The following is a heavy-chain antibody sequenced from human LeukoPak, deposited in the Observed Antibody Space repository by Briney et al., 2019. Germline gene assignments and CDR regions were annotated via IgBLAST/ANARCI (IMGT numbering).Heavy chain of an antibody. D-gene: IGHD3-16*01. Sequence: ASVKVSCKTSGYTFTNYDVTWVRQATGQGLEWMGWISAYNGNTNYAQKLQGRVTMTTDTSTSTAYMELRSLRSDDTAVYYCAIGNMMGQRPWGQGTLVTVSS. V-gene: IGHV1-18*01. CDR3: AIGNMMGQRP. CDR2: ISAYNGNT. CDR1: GYTFTNYD. J-gene: IGHJ5*02.